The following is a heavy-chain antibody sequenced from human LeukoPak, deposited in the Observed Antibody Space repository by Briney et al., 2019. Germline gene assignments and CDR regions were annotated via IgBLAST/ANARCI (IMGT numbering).Heavy chain of an antibody. V-gene: IGHV1-18*01. CDR2: ISAYNGNT. Sequence: ASAKVSCKASGYTFTSYGISWVRQAPGQGLEWMGWISAYNGNTNYAQKLQGRVTMTTDTSTSTAYMELRSLRSDDTAVYYCARDKSGRDYGDLVFDPWGQGTLVTVSS. J-gene: IGHJ5*02. D-gene: IGHD4-17*01. CDR3: ARDKSGRDYGDLVFDP. CDR1: GYTFTSYG.